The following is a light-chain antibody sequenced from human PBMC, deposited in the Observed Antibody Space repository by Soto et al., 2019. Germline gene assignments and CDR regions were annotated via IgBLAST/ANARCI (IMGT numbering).Light chain of an antibody. Sequence: EIVLTQSPGTLSLSPGERATLSCRASQSVSSSYLAWYQQKPGQAPRLLIYGASSRATGIPDRFSGSGSGTDVTLNISRLEPEECAVYYCQQYGSSPLTFGGGTKVEIK. V-gene: IGKV3-20*01. CDR2: GAS. CDR1: QSVSSSY. J-gene: IGKJ4*01. CDR3: QQYGSSPLT.